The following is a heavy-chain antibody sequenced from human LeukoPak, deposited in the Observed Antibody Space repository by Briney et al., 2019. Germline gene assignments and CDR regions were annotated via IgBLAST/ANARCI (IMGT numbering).Heavy chain of an antibody. V-gene: IGHV3-33*01. D-gene: IGHD6-6*01. CDR2: IWYDGSNK. Sequence: GRSLRLSCAAPGFTFSSYGMHWVRQASGKGLEWVAVIWYDGSNKYYADSVKGRFTISRDNSKNTLYLQMNSLRAEDTAVYYCATRLFDYWGQGTLVTVSS. J-gene: IGHJ4*02. CDR1: GFTFSSYG. CDR3: ATRLFDY.